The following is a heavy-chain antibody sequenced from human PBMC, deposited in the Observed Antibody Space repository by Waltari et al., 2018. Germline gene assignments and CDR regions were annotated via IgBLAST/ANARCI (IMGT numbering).Heavy chain of an antibody. V-gene: IGHV3-53*01. D-gene: IGHD3-16*02. CDR2: IYRGGSI. CDR1: GLSGIDNY. CDR3: ARLSDPNKYYYGMDV. J-gene: IGHJ6*02. Sequence: EVQLVQSGGGLIPPGGSLRLSCPACGLSGIDNYRSWVRQAPGKGLEWVSVIYRGGSIKYGDSVKGRFTLSRDNSKNTLFLQMNSLRSEDTAVYYCARLSDPNKYYYGMDVWGQGTTVTVSS.